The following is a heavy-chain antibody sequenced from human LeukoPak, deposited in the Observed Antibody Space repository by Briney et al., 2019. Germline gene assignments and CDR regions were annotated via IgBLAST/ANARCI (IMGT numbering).Heavy chain of an antibody. Sequence: GGSLRLSCAASGFTFSSYGMNWVRQAPGKGLEWVAVIWYDGSNKYYADSVKDRFTISRDNSKNTLYLQMNSLRVEDTAVYYCAKDSYQLLSGDAFDIWGQGTMVTVSS. J-gene: IGHJ3*02. V-gene: IGHV3-33*06. CDR2: IWYDGSNK. CDR3: AKDSYQLLSGDAFDI. CDR1: GFTFSSYG. D-gene: IGHD2-2*01.